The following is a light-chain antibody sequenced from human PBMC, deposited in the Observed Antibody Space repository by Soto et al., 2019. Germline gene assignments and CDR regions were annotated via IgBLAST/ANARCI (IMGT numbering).Light chain of an antibody. CDR3: QVWDDNSDHHV. CDR2: DDS. Sequence: SYELTQTSSVSVAPGQTARISCGGNNIRGKSVHWYQQKPGQAPVVVVYDDSDRPSGIPERFSGSNSGNTATLTISRVEAGDEADYHCQVWDDNSDHHVFGTGTKLTVL. J-gene: IGLJ1*01. CDR1: NIRGKS. V-gene: IGLV3-21*02.